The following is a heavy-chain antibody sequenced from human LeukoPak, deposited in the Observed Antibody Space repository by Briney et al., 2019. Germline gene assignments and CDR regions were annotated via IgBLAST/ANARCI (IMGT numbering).Heavy chain of an antibody. V-gene: IGHV1-69*05. D-gene: IGHD3-10*01. CDR2: VIPLFNTP. J-gene: IGHJ6*03. CDR3: ARVDRNHFYMDV. CDR1: GDISNNYV. Sequence: SVKASCKASGDISNNYVITWVRQAPGQGLEWMGGVIPLFNTPNYAQRFQGRVTITTDQSTHTSYMELRIPRSEDTAVYYCARVDRNHFYMDVWGKGTTVTVSS.